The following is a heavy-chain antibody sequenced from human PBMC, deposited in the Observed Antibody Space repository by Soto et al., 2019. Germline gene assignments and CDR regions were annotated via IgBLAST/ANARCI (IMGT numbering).Heavy chain of an antibody. V-gene: IGHV3-74*01. CDR2: INTDGSST. D-gene: IGHD3-9*01. J-gene: IGHJ3*01. Sequence: EVQLVESGGGLVQPGGSLRLSCADSGFSFSSYWRHWVRQGPGKGLVWVSRINTDGSSTNYADSVKGRFTISRDNDKNTVYLQMNSLRAEYTAVYYCARSPGGYYIDWGQGTMVTVSS. CDR1: GFSFSSYW. CDR3: ARSPGGYYID.